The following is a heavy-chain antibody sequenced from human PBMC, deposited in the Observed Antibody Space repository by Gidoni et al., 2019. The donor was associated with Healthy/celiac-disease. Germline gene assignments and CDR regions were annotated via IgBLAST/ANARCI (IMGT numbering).Heavy chain of an antibody. CDR2: IYYSGST. CDR3: ARGNYYDSSGLAFDY. V-gene: IGHV4-31*03. Sequence: QVQLQESGPGLVKPSQTLSLTCTVSGGSIRRGGSYWIWIRQHPGKGLEWIGYIYYSGSTYYNPSLKSRVTISVDTSKNQFSLKLSSVTAADTAVYYCARGNYYDSSGLAFDYWGQGTLVTVSS. D-gene: IGHD3-22*01. CDR1: GGSIRRGGSY. J-gene: IGHJ4*02.